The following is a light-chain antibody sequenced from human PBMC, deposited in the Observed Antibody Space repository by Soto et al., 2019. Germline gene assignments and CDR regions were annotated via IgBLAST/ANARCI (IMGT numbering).Light chain of an antibody. CDR2: TVS. J-gene: IGKJ4*01. CDR3: QQFNSSPVT. Sequence: DIQLTQSPSFLSASVGDRLTLTCRASQDIRSSLAWYQQKPGKAPNLLLYTVSTLQSGVPSRFSGSRSGTEFTLTISSMQHEDFATYYCQQFNSSPVTFGGGTKVEI. CDR1: QDIRSS. V-gene: IGKV1-9*01.